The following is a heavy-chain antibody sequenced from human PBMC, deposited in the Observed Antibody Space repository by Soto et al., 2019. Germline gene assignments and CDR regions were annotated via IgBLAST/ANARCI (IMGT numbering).Heavy chain of an antibody. CDR1: GFTFSSYA. Sequence: GGSLRLSCAASGFTFSSYAMSWVRQAPGKGLEWVSAISGSGGSTYYADSVKGRFTISRDNSKNTLYLQMNSLRAEDTAVYYCATGTGYCSSTSCSYYYYYGMDVWGQGTTVTV. V-gene: IGHV3-23*01. CDR3: ATGTGYCSSTSCSYYYYYGMDV. D-gene: IGHD2-2*01. CDR2: ISGSGGST. J-gene: IGHJ6*02.